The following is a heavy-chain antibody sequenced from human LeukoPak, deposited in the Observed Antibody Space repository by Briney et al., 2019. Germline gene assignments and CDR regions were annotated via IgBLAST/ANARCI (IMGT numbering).Heavy chain of an antibody. Sequence: ASVKVSCKASGYTFTSYGISWVRQAPGQGLEWMGWISAYNGNTNYAQKLQGRVTMTTDTCTSTAYMELRSLRSDDTAVYYCARARLWFGELSLPFDPWGQGTLVTVSS. J-gene: IGHJ5*02. CDR2: ISAYNGNT. D-gene: IGHD3-10*01. CDR3: ARARLWFGELSLPFDP. V-gene: IGHV1-18*04. CDR1: GYTFTSYG.